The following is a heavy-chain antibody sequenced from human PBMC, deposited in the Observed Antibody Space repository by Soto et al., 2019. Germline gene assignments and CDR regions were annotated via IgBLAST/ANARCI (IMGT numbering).Heavy chain of an antibody. Sequence: QVQLQESGPGLVKPSQTLSLTCTVSGGSISSGGYYWSWIRQHPGKGLEWIGYIYYSGSTYYNPSLKSRVTISVDTYKNQFSLKLSSLTAADMAVYYCARSPEATVTAFAYWGQGTLVTVSS. D-gene: IGHD4-17*01. J-gene: IGHJ4*02. CDR3: ARSPEATVTAFAY. CDR1: GGSISSGGYY. V-gene: IGHV4-31*03. CDR2: IYYSGST.